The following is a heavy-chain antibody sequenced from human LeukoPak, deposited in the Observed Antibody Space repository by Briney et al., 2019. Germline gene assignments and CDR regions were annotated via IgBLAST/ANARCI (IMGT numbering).Heavy chain of an antibody. J-gene: IGHJ4*02. CDR2: ISGSGGST. V-gene: IGHV3-23*01. Sequence: GGSLRLSCAASGFTFSSYAMSWVRQAPGKGLEWVSAISGSGGSTYYADSVEGRFTISRDNSKNTLYLQMNSLRAEDTAVYYCAKDRAGIEAAGRPYFDYWGQGTLVTVSS. CDR1: GFTFSSYA. D-gene: IGHD6-13*01. CDR3: AKDRAGIEAAGRPYFDY.